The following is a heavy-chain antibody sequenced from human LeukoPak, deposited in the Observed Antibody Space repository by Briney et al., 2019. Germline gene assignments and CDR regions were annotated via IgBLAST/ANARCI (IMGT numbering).Heavy chain of an antibody. CDR2: LKLYVGSI. CDR3: ARDQEGFDY. CDR1: GYTFIRYH. J-gene: IGHJ4*02. Sequence: ASVKVSCKASGYTFIRYHMHWVRQAPGQGLEWIGVLKLYVGSISHAQKFQGRVTMTSDTSTSTVYMELSSLRSEDTAVYFCARDQEGFDYWGQGTLVTVSS. V-gene: IGHV1-46*01.